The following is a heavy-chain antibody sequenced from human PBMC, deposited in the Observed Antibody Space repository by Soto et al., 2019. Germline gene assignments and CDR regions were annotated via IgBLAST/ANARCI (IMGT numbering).Heavy chain of an antibody. V-gene: IGHV5-51*01. D-gene: IGHD2-15*01. CDR3: ASHGFVAAATLWGYSYAMDV. CDR2: VYPGDSET. CDR1: GYDFTTFW. J-gene: IGHJ6*02. Sequence: GESLKISCQGGGYDFTTFWIAWVRQMPGKGLEWMGLVYPGDSETRYSPSFQGQVTISADKSTNTAYLQWTSLKASDTAMYYCASHGFVAAATLWGYSYAMDVWGQGTTVTVSS.